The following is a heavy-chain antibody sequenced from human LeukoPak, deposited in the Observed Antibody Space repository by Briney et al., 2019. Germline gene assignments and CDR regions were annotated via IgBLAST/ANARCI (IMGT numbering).Heavy chain of an antibody. V-gene: IGHV1-2*02. CDR3: ARGGFYHYYMDV. Sequence: ASVKVSCKASRYTFTGYYMHWVRQAPGQGLEWVGWINPNSGGTNFAQKFQGRVTMTRDTSISTAYMELSRLRSDDTAVYYCARGGFYHYYMDVWGKGTTVTVSS. J-gene: IGHJ6*03. CDR2: INPNSGGT. CDR1: RYTFTGYY. D-gene: IGHD3-16*01.